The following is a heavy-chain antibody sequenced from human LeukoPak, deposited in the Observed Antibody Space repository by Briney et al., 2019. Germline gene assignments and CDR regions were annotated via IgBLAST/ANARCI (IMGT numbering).Heavy chain of an antibody. D-gene: IGHD6-13*01. CDR2: IYHSGST. CDR1: GGSMNNYS. V-gene: IGHV4-30-2*01. J-gene: IGHJ3*02. Sequence: PSETLSLTCTVSGGSMNNYSWSWIRQPPGKGLEWIGYIYHSGSTYYNPSLKSRVTISVDRPKNQFSLKLSSVTAADTAVYYCATSAMGSSWVNDAFDIWGQGTMVTVSS. CDR3: ATSAMGSSWVNDAFDI.